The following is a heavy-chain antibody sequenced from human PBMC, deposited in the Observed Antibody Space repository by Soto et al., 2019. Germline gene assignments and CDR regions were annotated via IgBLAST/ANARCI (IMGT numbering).Heavy chain of an antibody. CDR2: IYYSGGT. V-gene: IGHV4-30-4*01. Sequence: PSETLSLTCTVSGGSISSGDYYWSWIRQPPGKGLEWIGYIYYSGGTHYKQSLRSRVTISVDTSKNEFSLKLSSVTAADTAVYYCARGPGYYDSSGYYSARDYYYYGMDVWGQGTTVTVSS. D-gene: IGHD3-22*01. CDR1: GGSISSGDYY. CDR3: ARGPGYYDSSGYYSARDYYYYGMDV. J-gene: IGHJ6*02.